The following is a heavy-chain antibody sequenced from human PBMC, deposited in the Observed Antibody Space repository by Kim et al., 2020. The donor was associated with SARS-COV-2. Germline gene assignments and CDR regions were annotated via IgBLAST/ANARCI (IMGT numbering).Heavy chain of an antibody. V-gene: IGHV3-7*01. CDR3: ARDSSGTRYYDSSGYLDFDY. D-gene: IGHD3-22*01. Sequence: GGSLRLSCAASGFTFSSYWMSWVRQAPGKGLEWVANIKQDGSEKYYVDSVKGRFTISRDNAKNSLYLQMNSLRAEDTAVYYCARDSSGTRYYDSSGYLDFDYWGQGTLVTVSS. J-gene: IGHJ4*02. CDR2: IKQDGSEK. CDR1: GFTFSSYW.